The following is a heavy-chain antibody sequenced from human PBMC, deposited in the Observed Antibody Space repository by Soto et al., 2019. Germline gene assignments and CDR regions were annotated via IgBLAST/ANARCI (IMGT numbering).Heavy chain of an antibody. J-gene: IGHJ6*02. CDR3: GRWRRRTIFAALGV. Sequence: SVKVSCKASGGTFRSYAISWVRQAPGQGLEWMGGIIPIFGTANYAQKFQGRVTITADESTSTAYMELSRLRSEDTAGYYCGRWRRRTIFAALGVWGQGTTVTVSS. V-gene: IGHV1-69*13. D-gene: IGHD3-3*01. CDR1: GGTFRSYA. CDR2: IIPIFGTA.